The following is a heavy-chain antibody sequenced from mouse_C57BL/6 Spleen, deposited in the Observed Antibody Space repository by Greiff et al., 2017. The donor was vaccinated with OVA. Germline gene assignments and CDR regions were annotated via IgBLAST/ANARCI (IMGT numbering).Heavy chain of an antibody. CDR3: AGYYGSSYYAMDY. J-gene: IGHJ4*01. CDR1: GYTFTSYW. CDR2: IDPSDSYT. D-gene: IGHD1-1*01. V-gene: IGHV1-59*01. Sequence: QVQLQQSGAELVRPGTSVKLSCKASGYTFTSYWMHWVKQRPGQGLEWIGVIDPSDSYTNYNQKFKGKATLTVDTSSSTAYMQLSSLTSEDSAVYYCAGYYGSSYYAMDYWGQGTSVTVSS.